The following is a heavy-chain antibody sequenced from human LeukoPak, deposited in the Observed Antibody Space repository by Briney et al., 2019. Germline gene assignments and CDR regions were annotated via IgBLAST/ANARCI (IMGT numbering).Heavy chain of an antibody. J-gene: IGHJ3*02. CDR2: INPNSGDT. CDR3: AREVIGSSWHTGAVDI. V-gene: IGHV1-2*06. Sequence: GASVKVSCKASGYTFTYYYLHWVRQAPGQGLEWMGRINPNSGDTVYAQKFQGRVTMSRDTSISTAYMELSRLRSDDTAVYYCAREVIGSSWHTGAVDIWGQGTMVTVSP. D-gene: IGHD6-13*01. CDR1: GYTFTYYY.